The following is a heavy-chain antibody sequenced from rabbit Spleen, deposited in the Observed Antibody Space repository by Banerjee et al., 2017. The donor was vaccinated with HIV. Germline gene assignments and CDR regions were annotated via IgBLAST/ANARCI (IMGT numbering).Heavy chain of an antibody. J-gene: IGHJ4*01. V-gene: IGHV1S45*01. D-gene: IGHD1-1*01. Sequence: EQLVESGGGLVKPGASLTLTCTASGFSFSSGYDISWVRQAPGKGLEWIGFIYIGNGKNYYASWAKGRFTISKTSSTTVTLQVTSLTAAATATYFCTRDDGSGHYIDGYFNLWGPGTLVTVS. CDR1: GFSFSSGYD. CDR3: TRDDGSGHYIDGYFNL. CDR2: IYIGNGKN.